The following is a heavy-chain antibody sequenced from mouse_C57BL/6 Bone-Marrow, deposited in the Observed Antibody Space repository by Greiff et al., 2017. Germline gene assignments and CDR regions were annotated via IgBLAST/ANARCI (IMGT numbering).Heavy chain of an antibody. CDR2: IYPGSGST. D-gene: IGHD2-3*01. Sequence: VQLQQPGAELVKPGASVKMSCKASGYTFTSYWITWVKQRPGQGLEWIGDIYPGSGSTNYNEKFKSKATLTVDTSSSTAYMQLSSLTSEDSAVYYGGRSWGVRWFFAYWGQGTLVTVSA. CDR3: GRSWGVRWFFAY. V-gene: IGHV1-55*01. CDR1: GYTFTSYW. J-gene: IGHJ3*01.